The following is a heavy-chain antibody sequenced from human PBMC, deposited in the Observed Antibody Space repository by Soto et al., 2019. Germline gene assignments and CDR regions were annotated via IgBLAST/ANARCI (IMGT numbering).Heavy chain of an antibody. D-gene: IGHD1-26*01. CDR2: HYSGGST. J-gene: IGHJ5*02. Sequence: PGGSLRLSCAISGFSVSSNYLSWVRQAPGKGLEWVSVHYSGGSTYYADSVQGRFTISRDKSNNTLYLQMRRVRAEDTAVYFCARHRHPRGTVGATSPLDPWGQGTPVTVSS. CDR3: ARHRHPRGTVGATSPLDP. V-gene: IGHV3-53*01. CDR1: GFSVSSNY.